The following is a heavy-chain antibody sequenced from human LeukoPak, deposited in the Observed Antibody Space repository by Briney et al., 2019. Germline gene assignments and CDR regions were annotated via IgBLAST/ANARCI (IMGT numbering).Heavy chain of an antibody. Sequence: GGSLRLSCAASGFTFRSYGMNWVRQAPGQGLEWVSGISNGGRSAYYADSVKGRFTISRDNSKNTLYLQMNSLRAEDTAIYYCAKDVGTAALFVWYFDLWGRGTLVTVSS. J-gene: IGHJ2*01. V-gene: IGHV3-23*01. CDR2: ISNGGRSA. CDR3: AKDVGTAALFVWYFDL. CDR1: GFTFRSYG. D-gene: IGHD6-13*01.